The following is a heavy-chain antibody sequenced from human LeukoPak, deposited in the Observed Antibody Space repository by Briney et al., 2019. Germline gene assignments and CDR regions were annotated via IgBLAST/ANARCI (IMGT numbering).Heavy chain of an antibody. J-gene: IGHJ4*01. V-gene: IGHV4-39*01. D-gene: IGHD6-6*01. CDR1: GGSISSSSYY. Sequence: KPSETLSLTCTVSGGSISSSSYYWGWIRQPPGKGLEWIGSIYYSGSTYYNPSLKSRVTISVDTSKNQFSLKLSSVTAADTAVYYCARGRRVAARPFDYWGHGTLVTVSS. CDR3: ARGRRVAARPFDY. CDR2: IYYSGST.